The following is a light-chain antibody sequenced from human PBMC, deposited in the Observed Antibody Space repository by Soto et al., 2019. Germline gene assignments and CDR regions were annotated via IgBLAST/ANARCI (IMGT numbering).Light chain of an antibody. CDR2: GAS. Sequence: EIVLTQSPDTLSLSPGERATLSCRASQSVSSSFLAWYQQKPGQAPRLLIYGASRRATGIPSRFSGSGSGTDFPLTISRLEPEDFAVYYCQQYGISPPWTFGQGTKVEIK. CDR1: QSVSSSF. J-gene: IGKJ1*01. CDR3: QQYGISPPWT. V-gene: IGKV3-20*01.